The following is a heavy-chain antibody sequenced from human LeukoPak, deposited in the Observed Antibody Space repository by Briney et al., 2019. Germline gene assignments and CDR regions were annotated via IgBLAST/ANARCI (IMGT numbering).Heavy chain of an antibody. D-gene: IGHD2-2*01. CDR3: ATKYCSSTSCHYFDY. CDR1: GGSFSGYY. CDR2: INHSGST. Sequence: PSETLSLTCAVYGGSFSGYYWSWIRQPPGKGLEWIGEINHSGSTNYNPSLKSRVTISVGTSKNQFSLKLSSVTAADTAVYYCATKYCSSTSCHYFDYWGQGTLVTVSS. J-gene: IGHJ4*02. V-gene: IGHV4-34*01.